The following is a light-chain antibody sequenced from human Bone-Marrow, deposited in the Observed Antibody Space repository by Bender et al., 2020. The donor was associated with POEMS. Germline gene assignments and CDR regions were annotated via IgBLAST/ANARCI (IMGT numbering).Light chain of an antibody. Sequence: SSELTQPPSVSVSPGQTATITCSGDKLGEKYVFWYQQKPGQSPLLVIYEDKKRPSGIPERISGTNSGHTATLTISGTQAIDEAEYYCQMWDSTTVVFGEGTKLTVL. V-gene: IGLV3-1*01. CDR1: KLGEKY. J-gene: IGLJ2*01. CDR2: EDK. CDR3: QMWDSTTVV.